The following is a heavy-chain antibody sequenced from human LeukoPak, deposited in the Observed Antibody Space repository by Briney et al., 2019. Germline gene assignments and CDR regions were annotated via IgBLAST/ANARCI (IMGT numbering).Heavy chain of an antibody. D-gene: IGHD3-22*01. CDR2: ISGSGGST. V-gene: IGHV3-23*01. J-gene: IGHJ4*02. CDR3: AKYYYDSSGYYGLFDY. CDR1: GFTFSSYA. Sequence: SGGSLRLSCAASGFTFSSYAMSWVRQAPGKGLEWVSAISGSGGSTYYADSVKGRFTISRDNSKNTLYLQMNSLRAEDTAVYYCAKYYYDSSGYYGLFDYWGQGTLVTVSS.